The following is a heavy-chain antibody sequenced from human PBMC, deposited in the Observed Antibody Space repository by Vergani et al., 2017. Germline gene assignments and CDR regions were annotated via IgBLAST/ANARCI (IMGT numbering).Heavy chain of an antibody. CDR3: ARSRISGVGSFDP. J-gene: IGHJ5*02. V-gene: IGHV3-48*01. D-gene: IGHD3-3*02. Sequence: EVQLVESGGGLIQPGGSLRLSCAASGFTFSSYSMNWVRQAPGKGLEWVSYISSSSGTIYFADSVKGRFTISRDNAKNSLYLQMNSLRAEDTAVYYCARSRISGVGSFDPWGQGTLVTVSS. CDR1: GFTFSSYS. CDR2: ISSSSGTI.